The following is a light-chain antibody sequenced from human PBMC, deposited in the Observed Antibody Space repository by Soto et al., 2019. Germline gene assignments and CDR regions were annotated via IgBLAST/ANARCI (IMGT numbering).Light chain of an antibody. CDR1: QSVSSN. V-gene: IGKV3-15*01. CDR3: QKYNNWPPIT. J-gene: IGKJ5*01. CDR2: GAS. Sequence: EIVMTPSPATLSVSPGERATLSCRASQSVSSNLAWYQQKPGQAPRLLIYGASTRATGIPARFSGSGSGTEFTLTISRLQSEDFAVYYCQKYNNWPPITFGQGTRLEIK.